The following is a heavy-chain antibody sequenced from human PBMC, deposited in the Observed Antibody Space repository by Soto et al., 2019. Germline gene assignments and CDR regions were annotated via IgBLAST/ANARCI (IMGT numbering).Heavy chain of an antibody. D-gene: IGHD3-16*01. V-gene: IGHV1-69*13. CDR3: ARDRSGMITFGGVSNWFDP. Sequence: ASVKVSCKASGGTFSSHAISWVRQAPGQGLEWMGGIIPIFGTANYAQKFQGRVTITADESTSTAYMELSSLRSEDTAVYYCARDRSGMITFGGVSNWFDPWGQGTLVTVSS. CDR1: GGTFSSHA. CDR2: IIPIFGTA. J-gene: IGHJ5*02.